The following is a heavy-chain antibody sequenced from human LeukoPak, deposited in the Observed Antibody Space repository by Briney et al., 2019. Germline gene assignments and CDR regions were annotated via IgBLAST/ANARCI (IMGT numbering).Heavy chain of an antibody. Sequence: GSVKVSCKASGYSFTSYGTSWVRQAPGQGLEWMGWITAYNGNTKYGQKFQGRVTMTTDTSTSTAYIELRSLRSDDTAVFYCARGGMTTPPDYWGQGTLVTVSS. J-gene: IGHJ4*02. CDR3: ARGGMTTPPDY. CDR1: GYSFTSYG. V-gene: IGHV1-18*01. D-gene: IGHD4-11*01. CDR2: ITAYNGNT.